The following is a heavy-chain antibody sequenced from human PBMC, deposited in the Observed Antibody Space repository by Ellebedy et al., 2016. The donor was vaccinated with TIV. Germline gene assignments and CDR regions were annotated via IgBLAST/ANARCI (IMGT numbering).Heavy chain of an antibody. J-gene: IGHJ4*02. CDR1: GFTSINYG. Sequence: GESLKISCEGSGFTSINYGLNLVRQAPGKGLEWISYISGNGSIIYYANSVKGRFTISRDNAKNSLYLEMNSLTAEDTAVYYCAREGDQWLLMDYWGQGTLVTVSS. V-gene: IGHV3-48*03. CDR2: ISGNGSII. CDR3: AREGDQWLLMDY. D-gene: IGHD2-15*01.